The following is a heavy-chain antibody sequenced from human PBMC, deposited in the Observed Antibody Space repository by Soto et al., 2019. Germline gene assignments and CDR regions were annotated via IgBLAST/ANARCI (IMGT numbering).Heavy chain of an antibody. Sequence: SETLSLTCAVNGGSGGPFSGYYWSWIREPPGKGLEWIGQTNHSGNRYYTPSLKSRVIISVDRSKNQFSLKLSSVTAADTAVYYCARETYGDYVGYFDPWGQGTLVTVSS. CDR1: GGSGGPFSGYY. CDR3: ARETYGDYVGYFDP. D-gene: IGHD4-17*01. V-gene: IGHV4-34*01. J-gene: IGHJ5*02. CDR2: TNHSGNR.